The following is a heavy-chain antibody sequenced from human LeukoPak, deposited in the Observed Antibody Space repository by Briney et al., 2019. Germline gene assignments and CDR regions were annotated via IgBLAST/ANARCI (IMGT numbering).Heavy chain of an antibody. Sequence: ASVKVSCKASGFTFTNNDINWVRQAPGHGLEWMGWMNPNSGNTGYGQKFQGRVTMTRNTSISAAYMELSSLRSDDTAMYYCAQREAGFDYWGQGTLVTVSS. CDR3: AQREAGFDY. CDR2: MNPNSGNT. CDR1: GFTFTNND. D-gene: IGHD6-25*01. V-gene: IGHV1-8*01. J-gene: IGHJ4*02.